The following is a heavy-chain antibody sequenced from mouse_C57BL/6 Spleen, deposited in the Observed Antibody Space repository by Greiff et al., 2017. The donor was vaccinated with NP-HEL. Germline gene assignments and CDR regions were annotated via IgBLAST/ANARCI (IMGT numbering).Heavy chain of an antibody. CDR1: GYTFTSYW. J-gene: IGHJ2*01. Sequence: QVQLQQPGAELVKPGASVKMSCKASGYTFTSYWITWVKQRPGQGLEWIGDIYPGSGSTNYNEKFKSKATLTVDTSSSTAYMQLSSLTSEDSAVYYCARYKTVVATKYFDYWGQGTTLTVSS. D-gene: IGHD1-1*01. V-gene: IGHV1-55*01. CDR2: IYPGSGST. CDR3: ARYKTVVATKYFDY.